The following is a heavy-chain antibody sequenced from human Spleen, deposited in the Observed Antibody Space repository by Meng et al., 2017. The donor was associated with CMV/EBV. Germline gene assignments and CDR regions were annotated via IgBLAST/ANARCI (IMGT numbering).Heavy chain of an antibody. D-gene: IGHD4-11*01. V-gene: IGHV4-38-2*02. CDR1: GYSISSGYY. Sequence: GSLRLSCSVSGYSISSGYYWGWIRQPPGKGLEWIGNIYHSGDTDYNPSLKSRVSISGDTSKNQFSLKLSSVTAADTAVYFCARYRPLMTTVSRSLGTPYFFDYWGRGTLVTVSS. J-gene: IGHJ4*02. CDR2: IYHSGDT. CDR3: ARYRPLMTTVSRSLGTPYFFDY.